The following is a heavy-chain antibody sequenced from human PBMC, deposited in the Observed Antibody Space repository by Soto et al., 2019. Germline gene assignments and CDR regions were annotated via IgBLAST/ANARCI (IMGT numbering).Heavy chain of an antibody. V-gene: IGHV3-33*01. CDR2: IWYDGSNK. J-gene: IGHJ4*02. Sequence: QVQLVESGGGVVQPGRSLRLSCAASGFTFSSYGMHWVRQAPGKGLEWVAVIWYDGSNKYYADSVKGRFTISRDNSKNTLYLQMKSLRAEDTAVYYCARDKDYGDYLDYWGQGTLVTVSS. CDR1: GFTFSSYG. CDR3: ARDKDYGDYLDY. D-gene: IGHD4-17*01.